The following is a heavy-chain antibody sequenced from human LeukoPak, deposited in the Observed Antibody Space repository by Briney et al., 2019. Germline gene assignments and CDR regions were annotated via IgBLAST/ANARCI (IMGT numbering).Heavy chain of an antibody. CDR1: GFTFSSYA. Sequence: GGFLRLSCAASGFTFSSYAMTWVRQAPGKGLEWVSGISGSGGSTYYADSVKGRFTISRDNSKNTLYLQMNSLRAEDTAVYYCAKTPLRFLEWLLGDWGQGTLVTVSS. J-gene: IGHJ4*02. V-gene: IGHV3-23*01. D-gene: IGHD3-3*01. CDR3: AKTPLRFLEWLLGD. CDR2: ISGSGGST.